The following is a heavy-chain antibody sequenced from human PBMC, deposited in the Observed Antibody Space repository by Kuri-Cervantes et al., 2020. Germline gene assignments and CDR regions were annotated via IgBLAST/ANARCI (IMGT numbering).Heavy chain of an antibody. D-gene: IGHD6-19*01. J-gene: IGHJ4*02. CDR2: INPNSGGT. CDR1: GYTFTGYY. Sequence: ASVKVSCKASGYTFTGYYMHWVRQAPGQGLEWMGWINPNSGGTNYAQKFQGWVTITADESTSTAYMELSSLRSEDTAVYYCARGYSSGWYTPFDYWGQGTLVTVSS. V-gene: IGHV1-2*04. CDR3: ARGYSSGWYTPFDY.